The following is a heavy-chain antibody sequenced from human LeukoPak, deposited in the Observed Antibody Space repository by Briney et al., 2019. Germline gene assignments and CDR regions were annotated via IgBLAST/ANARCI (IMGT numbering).Heavy chain of an antibody. CDR3: ESEVTIFGVVTIRSFDY. V-gene: IGHV1-69*13. J-gene: IGHJ4*02. CDR1: GGTFSSYA. D-gene: IGHD3-3*01. CDR2: IIPFFGTA. Sequence: ASVKVSCKASGGTFSSYAISWVRQAPGQGLEWMGGIIPFFGTANYAQKFQGRVTITADESTSTAYMELSSLRSEDAAVSDCESEVTIFGVVTIRSFDYWGQGTLVTVSS.